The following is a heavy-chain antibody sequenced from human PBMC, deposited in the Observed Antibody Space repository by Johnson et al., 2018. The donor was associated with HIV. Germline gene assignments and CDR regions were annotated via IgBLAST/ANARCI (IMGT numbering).Heavy chain of an antibody. CDR2: IWYDGSNK. CDR1: GFTFSRYG. D-gene: IGHD6-6*01. V-gene: IGHV3-33*01. J-gene: IGHJ3*02. CDR3: ARVRQLGRGDAFDI. Sequence: QVLLVESGGGVVQPGRSLRLSCAASGFTFSRYGMHWVRQAPGKGLEWVAVIWYDGSNKYYADSVKGRFTVSRDHSKNTLNLQMNSLRAEDTAVYYCARVRQLGRGDAFDIWGQGTMVTVSS.